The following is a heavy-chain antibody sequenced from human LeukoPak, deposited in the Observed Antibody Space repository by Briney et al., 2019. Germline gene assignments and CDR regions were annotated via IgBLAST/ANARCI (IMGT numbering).Heavy chain of an antibody. V-gene: IGHV7-4-1*02. D-gene: IGHD6-19*01. J-gene: IGHJ6*03. CDR2: INTNTGNP. CDR3: ARTSIAVAGTSTSLYYYYYMDV. CDR1: GYTFTSYG. Sequence: ASVKVSCKASGYTFTSYGISWVRQAPGQGLEWMGWINTNTGNPTYAQGFTGRFVFSLDTSVSTAYLQISSLKAEDTAVYYCARTSIAVAGTSTSLYYYYYMDVWGKGTTVTVSS.